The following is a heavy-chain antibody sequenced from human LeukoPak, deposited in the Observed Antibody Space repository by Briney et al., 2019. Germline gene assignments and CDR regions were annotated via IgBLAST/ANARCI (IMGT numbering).Heavy chain of an antibody. D-gene: IGHD3-3*01. CDR1: GDTFSSYA. Sequence: SVKVTCKASGDTFSSYAISWVRQAPGQGLEWMGGIIPIFGTANYAQKFQGRVTITADESTSTAYMELSSLRSEDTAVYYCARDRAPYYDFWSGYSGEAWFDPWGQGTLVTVSS. CDR3: ARDRAPYYDFWSGYSGEAWFDP. V-gene: IGHV1-69*01. J-gene: IGHJ5*02. CDR2: IIPIFGTA.